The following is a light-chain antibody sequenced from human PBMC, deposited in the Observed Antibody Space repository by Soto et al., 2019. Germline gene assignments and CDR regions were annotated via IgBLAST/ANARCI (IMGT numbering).Light chain of an antibody. V-gene: IGKV3-20*01. J-gene: IGKJ4*01. CDR1: QRVSSSY. CDR2: GAS. CDR3: QHYGSSPRP. Sequence: EIVWTQSPGTLSLSPGERATLSCRARQRVSSSYLAWYQQKPGQAPRLLIYGASSRATGIPDRVSGSGSGTDFTLTVSRLEPADFAVYYCQHYGSSPRPFGEGTKVEIK.